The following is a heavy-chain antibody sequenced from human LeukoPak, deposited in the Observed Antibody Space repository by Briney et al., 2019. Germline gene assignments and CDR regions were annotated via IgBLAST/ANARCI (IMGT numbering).Heavy chain of an antibody. CDR2: IYSGGST. J-gene: IGHJ3*02. CDR3: ARDPRGLDAFDI. V-gene: IGHV3-66*01. Sequence: NXMXWXRQAPGEGVEWGSVIYSGGSTYYTDSVKGRLTISRENCKNTLYLQMNSLRAEDTAVYYCARDPRGLDAFDIWGQGTMVTVSS. CDR1: NX.